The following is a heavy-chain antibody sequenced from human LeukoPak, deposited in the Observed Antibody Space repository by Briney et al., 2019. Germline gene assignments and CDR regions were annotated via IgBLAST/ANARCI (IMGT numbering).Heavy chain of an antibody. CDR1: GGSISSYY. CDR3: AREAVAATGRGLEY. Sequence: SETLSLTCTVSGGSISSYYWTWIRQPAGKGLEWIGRIYTSGTTNYNPSLKSRVAMSVDTSNNQFSLKLSSVTAADTAVYHCAREAVAATGRGLEYWGQGTLVTVSS. J-gene: IGHJ4*02. CDR2: IYTSGTT. V-gene: IGHV4-4*07. D-gene: IGHD6-19*01.